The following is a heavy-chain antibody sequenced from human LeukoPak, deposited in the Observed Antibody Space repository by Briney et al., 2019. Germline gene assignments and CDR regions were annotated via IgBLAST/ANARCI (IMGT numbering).Heavy chain of an antibody. J-gene: IGHJ4*02. D-gene: IGHD3-10*01. V-gene: IGHV4-61*01. CDR3: ARGRDMVRGLTRLPLYFDY. Sequence: SETLSLTCTVSGGSVSSGSYYWSWIRQPPGKGLEWIGYLYNSGSTNYNPSLKSRVTISVDTSKNQFSLKLSSVTAADTAVYYCARGRDMVRGLTRLPLYFDYWGLGTLVTVSS. CDR1: GGSVSSGSYY. CDR2: LYNSGST.